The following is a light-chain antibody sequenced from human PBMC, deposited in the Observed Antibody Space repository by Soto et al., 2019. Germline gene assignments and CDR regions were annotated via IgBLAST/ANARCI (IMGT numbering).Light chain of an antibody. J-gene: IGKJ2*01. V-gene: IGKV3-20*01. CDR1: QSVSGIY. Sequence: EIVLTQSPGTLSLSPGERATLSCRASQSVSGIYLAWYQQKPGQSPRLLIYGSSDRATGIPDRFSGSGSGTDFTLTITRVEPEDFAVYYCQQYGSSPPYTFGQGTKLEIK. CDR2: GSS. CDR3: QQYGSSPPYT.